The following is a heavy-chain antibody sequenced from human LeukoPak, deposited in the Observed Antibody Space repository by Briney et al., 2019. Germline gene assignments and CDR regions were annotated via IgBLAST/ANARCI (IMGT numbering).Heavy chain of an antibody. CDR2: ISAYNGNT. D-gene: IGHD5-12*01. J-gene: IGHJ4*02. CDR3: ARDRLLDIVATAYDY. V-gene: IGHV1-18*01. Sequence: GASVKVSCKASGYTFTSYGISWVRQAPGQGLEWMGWISAYNGNTNYAQKPQGRVTMTTDTSTSTAYMELRSLRSDDTAVYYCARDRLLDIVATAYDYWGQGTLVTVSS. CDR1: GYTFTSYG.